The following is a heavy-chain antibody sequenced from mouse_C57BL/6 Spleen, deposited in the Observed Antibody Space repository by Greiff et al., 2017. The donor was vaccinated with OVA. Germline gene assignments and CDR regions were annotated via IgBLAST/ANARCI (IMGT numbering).Heavy chain of an antibody. D-gene: IGHD2-13*01. J-gene: IGHJ4*01. V-gene: IGHV1-81*01. Sequence: QVQLKQSGAELARPGASVKLSCKASGYTFTSSGISWVKQRTGQGLEWIGEIYPRSGNTYYNEKFKGKATLTADKSSSTAYMELRSLTSEDSAVYYCARGGEYGEGSSPMDYWGQGTSVTVSS. CDR3: ARGGEYGEGSSPMDY. CDR2: IYPRSGNT. CDR1: GYTFTSSG.